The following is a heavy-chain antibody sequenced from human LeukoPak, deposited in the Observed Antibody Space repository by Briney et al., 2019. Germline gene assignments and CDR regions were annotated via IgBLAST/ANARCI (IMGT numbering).Heavy chain of an antibody. CDR1: GFTFSTYG. V-gene: IGHV3-30*02. CDR3: AKDVGNDLTGYYNWFDP. CDR2: IRHDGSNK. Sequence: GGSLRLSCAASGFTFSTYGMHWVRQAPGKGLEWVAFIRHDGSNKYYADSVKGRFTISRDSSENTLCLQMSSLRPEDTAVYYCAKDVGNDLTGYYNWFDPWGQGTLVTVSS. D-gene: IGHD3-9*01. J-gene: IGHJ5*02.